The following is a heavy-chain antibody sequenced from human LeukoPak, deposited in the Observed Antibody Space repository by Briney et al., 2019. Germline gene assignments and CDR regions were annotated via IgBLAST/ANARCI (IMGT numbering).Heavy chain of an antibody. CDR3: ARGRVWFDP. CDR1: GGSFSGYY. V-gene: IGHV4-34*01. J-gene: IGHJ5*02. CDR2: INHSGST. Sequence: SETLSLTCAVYGGSFSGYYWSWIRQPPGKGLEWIGEINHSGSTNYNPSLKSRVTISVDTSKNQFSLKLSSVTAADTAVYYCARGRVWFDPWGQGTLVTVSS.